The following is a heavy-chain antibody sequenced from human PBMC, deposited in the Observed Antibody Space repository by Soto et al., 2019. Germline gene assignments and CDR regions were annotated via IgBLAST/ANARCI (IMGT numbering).Heavy chain of an antibody. CDR1: GFTFGDYA. CDR2: IRSKAYGGTT. D-gene: IGHD2-21*02. CDR3: TRGSGGDYEGELFDY. Sequence: GGSLRLSCTASGFTFGDYAMSWFRQAPGKGLEWVGFIRSKAYGGTTEYAASVKGRFTILRDDSKSIAYLQMNSLKTEDTAVYYCTRGSGGDYEGELFDYWGQGTLVTVSS. V-gene: IGHV3-49*03. J-gene: IGHJ4*02.